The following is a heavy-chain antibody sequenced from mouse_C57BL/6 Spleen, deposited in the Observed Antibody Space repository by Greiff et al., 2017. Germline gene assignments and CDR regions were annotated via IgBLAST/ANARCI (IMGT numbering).Heavy chain of an antibody. Sequence: DVKLQESVAELVRPGASVKLSCKASGYNINNTCIHWVKQRPEQGLEWIGRIDPANGSTKYAAKFQGKATLTADTSSNTAYLHLSSLTSEDTAIYYFSSVITTIMDYWGKGTSVTVSS. CDR1: GYNINNTC. CDR2: IDPANGST. D-gene: IGHD1-1*01. J-gene: IGHJ4*01. CDR3: SSVITTIMDY. V-gene: IGHV14-3*01.